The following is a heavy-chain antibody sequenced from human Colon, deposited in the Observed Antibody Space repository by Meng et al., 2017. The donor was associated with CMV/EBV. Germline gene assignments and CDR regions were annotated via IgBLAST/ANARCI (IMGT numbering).Heavy chain of an antibody. CDR2: IFPTGSA. CDR3: ARDSDGSGTFSYWFDP. V-gene: IGHV4-4*07. CDR1: GGYCNDFY. Sequence: VQLQASGPGLVKPSETLSLTCTVSGGYCNDFYWNWIRQPVGKGLEWIGRIFPTGSAYYNSSLNSRVTMSVDTSKNQFSLKLTSVTAADTAVYYCARDSDGSGTFSYWFDPWGQGTLVTVSS. D-gene: IGHD3-10*01. J-gene: IGHJ5*02.